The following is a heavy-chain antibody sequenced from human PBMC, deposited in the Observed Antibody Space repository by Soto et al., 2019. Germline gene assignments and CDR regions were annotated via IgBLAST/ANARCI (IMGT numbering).Heavy chain of an antibody. CDR1: SGSFTGYY. CDR3: ARRGTLRFFDY. V-gene: IGHV4-34*01. J-gene: IGHJ4*02. D-gene: IGHD3-3*01. CDR2: INHRXSP. Sequence: PXXTLSLTCAVYSGSFTGYYWSWIRQPPGKGLEGMGXINHRXSPNYNKSLKXXVTISVDXXKNQFSLKLSSVTAADTAVYYCARRGTLRFFDYWGQGTLVTVSS.